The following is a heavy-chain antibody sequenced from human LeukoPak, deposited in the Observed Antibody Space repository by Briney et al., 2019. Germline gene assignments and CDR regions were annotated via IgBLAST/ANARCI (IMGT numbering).Heavy chain of an antibody. D-gene: IGHD3-10*01. Sequence: SLRLSCAASGFTFDDYAMHWVRQAPGKGLEWVSGISWNSGSIGYADSVKGRFTISRDNAKNSLYLQMNSLRAEDTAVYYCAKAPPGRRYFESPKYYYYMDVWGKGTTVTVSS. CDR1: GFTFDDYA. V-gene: IGHV3-9*01. J-gene: IGHJ6*03. CDR2: ISWNSGSI. CDR3: AKAPPGRRYFESPKYYYYMDV.